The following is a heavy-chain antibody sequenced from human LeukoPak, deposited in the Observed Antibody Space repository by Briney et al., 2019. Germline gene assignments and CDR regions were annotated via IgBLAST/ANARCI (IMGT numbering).Heavy chain of an antibody. CDR1: GFSFSSAW. Sequence: GGSLRLSCAASGFSFSSAWMTWVRQPPGKGLEWVGRIKSETDGGTVDYAAPVKGRFTISRDDSINTLYLQVNSLKTEDTAMYYCIVSNYYSSGSYNFDSWGQGTLVTVSS. CDR3: IVSNYYSSGSYNFDS. D-gene: IGHD3-10*01. V-gene: IGHV3-15*01. CDR2: IKSETDGGTV. J-gene: IGHJ4*02.